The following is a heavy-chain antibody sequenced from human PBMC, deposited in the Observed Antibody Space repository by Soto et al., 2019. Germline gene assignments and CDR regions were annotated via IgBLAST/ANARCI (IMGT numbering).Heavy chain of an antibody. Sequence: GGSLRLSCAASGFTFSSYAMHWVRQAPGKGLEWVAVISYDGSNKYYADSVKGRFTISRDNSKNTLYLQMNSLRTDDTAVYFCARDRLRYNWNDFPYYYYGMDVWGQGTTVTVS. J-gene: IGHJ6*02. CDR1: GFTFSSYA. CDR3: ARDRLRYNWNDFPYYYYGMDV. CDR2: ISYDGSNK. V-gene: IGHV3-30*14. D-gene: IGHD1-1*01.